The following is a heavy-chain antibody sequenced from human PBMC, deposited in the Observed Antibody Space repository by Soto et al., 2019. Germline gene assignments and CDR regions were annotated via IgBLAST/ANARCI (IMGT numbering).Heavy chain of an antibody. J-gene: IGHJ4*02. CDR3: ARDDYGVPD. CDR2: ISYDGNNK. Sequence: QVQLVESGGGVVQPGRSLRLSCAASGFTFSNYHMHWVRQAPGKGLEWLAVISYDGNNKYYADSVKDRFTIARDNSKNTLYLQMNSLRTEDTAVYYCARDDYGVPDWGQGTLVTVSS. D-gene: IGHD4-17*01. V-gene: IGHV3-30-3*01. CDR1: GFTFSNYH.